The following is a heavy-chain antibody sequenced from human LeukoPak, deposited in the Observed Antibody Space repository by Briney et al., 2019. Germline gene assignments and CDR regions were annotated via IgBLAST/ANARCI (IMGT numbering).Heavy chain of an antibody. CDR2: ISTTSTYI. CDR1: GFPFRSYN. D-gene: IGHD2-2*01. CDR3: ARAGTCSSTSCDGGIEY. V-gene: IGHV3-21*06. J-gene: IGHJ4*02. Sequence: GGSLRLSFAASGFPFRSYNMKWVRQAPGKGLEWVSFISTTSTYIYYADSVKGRFTVSRDNSKNLLYLQMDSLRVEDTAVYYCARAGTCSSTSCDGGIEYWGQGTLVTVSS.